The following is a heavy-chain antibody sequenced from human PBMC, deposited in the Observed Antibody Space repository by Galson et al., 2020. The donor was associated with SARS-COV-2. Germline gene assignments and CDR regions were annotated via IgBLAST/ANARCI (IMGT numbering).Heavy chain of an antibody. J-gene: IGHJ6*02. D-gene: IGHD3-16*01. CDR1: GFTFSSYG. V-gene: IGHV3-30*18. CDR3: AKDLGIGQNYYGMDV. CDR2: ISYDGSNK. Sequence: GGSLRLSCAASGFTFSSYGMHWVRQAPGKGLEWVAVISYDGSNKYYADSVKGRFTISRDNSKNTMYLQMNSLRAEDTAVYYCAKDLGIGQNYYGMDVWGQGTTVTVSS.